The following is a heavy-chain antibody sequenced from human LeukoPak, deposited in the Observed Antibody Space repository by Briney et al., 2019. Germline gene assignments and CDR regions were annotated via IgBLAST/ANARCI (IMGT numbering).Heavy chain of an antibody. CDR2: INPNSGGT. CDR3: ARVFVGGSSFGESIDY. V-gene: IGHV1-2*06. CDR1: GGTFSSYA. Sequence: SSVKVSCKASGGTFSSYAISWVRQAPGQGLEWMGRINPNSGGTNYAQKFQGRVTMTRDTSISTAYMELSRLRSDDTAVYYCARVFVGGSSFGESIDYWGQGTLVTVSS. D-gene: IGHD3-10*01. J-gene: IGHJ4*02.